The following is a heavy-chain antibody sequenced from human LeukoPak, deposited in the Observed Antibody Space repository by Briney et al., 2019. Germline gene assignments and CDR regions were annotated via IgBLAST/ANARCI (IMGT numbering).Heavy chain of an antibody. J-gene: IGHJ4*02. V-gene: IGHV4-59*12. CDR2: IYYRWSS. D-gene: IGHD3-10*01. CDR3: ARLHPGFWFGESRLADYVFDY. Sequence: SETLSLTCTGSGCSISSYYWSWIRQPPGKGLEGVGDIYYRWSSNYNPSLKSRVTISVDTSKNQFSLKLSSVTAADTAVYYCARLHPGFWFGESRLADYVFDYWGQGTLVTVSS. CDR1: GCSISSYY.